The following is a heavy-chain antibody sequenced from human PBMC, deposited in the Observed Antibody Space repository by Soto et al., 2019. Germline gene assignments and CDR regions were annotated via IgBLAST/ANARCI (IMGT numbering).Heavy chain of an antibody. CDR1: GFTFSSYA. D-gene: IGHD6-13*01. CDR2: ISGSGGST. V-gene: IGHV3-23*01. J-gene: IGHJ4*02. CDR3: AKAIAGYGSSWRIIGYYFDY. Sequence: GGSLRLSCAASGFTFSSYAMSWVRQAPGKGLEWVSAISGSGGSTYYADSVKGRFTISRDNSKNTLYLQMNSLRAEDTAVYYCAKAIAGYGSSWRIIGYYFDYWGQGTLVTVSS.